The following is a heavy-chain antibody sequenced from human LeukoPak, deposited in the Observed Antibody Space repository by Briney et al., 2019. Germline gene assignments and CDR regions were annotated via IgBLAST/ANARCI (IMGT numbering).Heavy chain of an antibody. J-gene: IGHJ5*02. V-gene: IGHV3-33*06. Sequence: PGRSLRLSCAASGFTFSSYGMHWVRQAPGKGLEWVAFIWYDGSNKYYADSVKGRFTISRDNSKNTLYLQMNSLRADDTAVYYGAKVLGNSGENERGSPWFAPGGKETLVTVPS. CDR1: GFTFSSYG. CDR3: AKVLGNSGENERGSPWFAP. D-gene: IGHD1-26*01. CDR2: IWYDGSNK.